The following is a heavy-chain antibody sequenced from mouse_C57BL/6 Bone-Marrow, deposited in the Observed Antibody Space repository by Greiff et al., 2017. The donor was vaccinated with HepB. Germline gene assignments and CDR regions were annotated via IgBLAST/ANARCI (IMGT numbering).Heavy chain of an antibody. D-gene: IGHD2-2*01. J-gene: IGHJ1*03. Sequence: QVQLQQSGAELARPGASVKMSCKASGYTFTSYTMHWVKQRPGQGLEWIGYINPSSGYTKYNQKFKDKATLTADKSSSTAYMQLSSLTSEDSAVYYCARPLLWLRRGDWYFDVWGTGTTVTVSS. CDR2: INPSSGYT. CDR3: ARPLLWLRRGDWYFDV. CDR1: GYTFTSYT. V-gene: IGHV1-4*01.